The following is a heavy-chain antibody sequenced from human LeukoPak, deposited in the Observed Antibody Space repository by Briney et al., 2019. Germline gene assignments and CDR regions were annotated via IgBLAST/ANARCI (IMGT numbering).Heavy chain of an antibody. D-gene: IGHD6-13*01. J-gene: IGHJ4*02. Sequence: GSLRLSCAASGFTFSTYAKSWVRQAPGKGLEWVSAISGSGGSTYYADSVKGRFTISRDNSKNTLYLQMNSLRAEDTSIYFCAKALEQETVIALDSWGQGTLVTVSS. CDR2: ISGSGGST. V-gene: IGHV3-23*01. CDR3: AKALEQETVIALDS. CDR1: GFTFSTYA.